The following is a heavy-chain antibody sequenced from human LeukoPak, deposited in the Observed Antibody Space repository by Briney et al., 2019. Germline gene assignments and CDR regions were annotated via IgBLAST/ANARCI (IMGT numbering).Heavy chain of an antibody. CDR3: ARLPGNREPDY. V-gene: IGHV1-46*01. D-gene: IGHD4-23*01. Sequence: GASVKVSCKASGYTFTSYYMHWVRQAPGQGLEWMGIINPSVGSTSYAQKFQGRVTMTRDMSTSTVYMELSSLRSEDTAVYYCARLPGNREPDYWGRGTLVTVSS. J-gene: IGHJ4*02. CDR2: INPSVGST. CDR1: GYTFTSYY.